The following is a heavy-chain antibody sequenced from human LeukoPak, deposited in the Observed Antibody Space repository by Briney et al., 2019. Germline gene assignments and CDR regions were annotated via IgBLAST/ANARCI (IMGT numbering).Heavy chain of an antibody. CDR2: ISGSCGST. J-gene: IGHJ5*02. V-gene: IGHV3-23*01. D-gene: IGHD3-16*01. CDR3: AKDDNYIRFLS. CDR1: GFLFSRYA. Sequence: GSLLLSCAASGFLFSRYALSWVRQAPGKGLDWVSAISGSCGSTYYADSVKGRSTISRDNPKNTLSLEMNSLRAEDTAVYYCAKDDNYIRFLSWGQGTLVTVSS.